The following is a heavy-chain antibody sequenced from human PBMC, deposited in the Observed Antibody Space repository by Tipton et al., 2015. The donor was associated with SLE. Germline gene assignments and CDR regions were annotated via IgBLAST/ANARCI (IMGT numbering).Heavy chain of an antibody. CDR1: GFTVSNNY. V-gene: IGHV3-66*02. CDR3: AASGGYDY. CDR2: IYSDGST. J-gene: IGHJ4*02. Sequence: SLRLSCAASGFTVSNNYISWVRQAPGKGLEWVSVIYSDGSTYYADSVKGRFTFSRDNSKNTLYLQMNSLRPEDTAVYYCAASGGYDYWGQGTLVTVSS. D-gene: IGHD3-22*01.